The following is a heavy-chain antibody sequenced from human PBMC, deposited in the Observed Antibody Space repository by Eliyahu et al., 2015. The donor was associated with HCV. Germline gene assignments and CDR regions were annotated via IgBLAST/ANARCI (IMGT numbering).Heavy chain of an antibody. Sequence: EVQLVESGGDLVQPGGSLRLSCAASGFIFSNYEMNWVRQAPGKGLEGISYITTRRTTIYYADSVQGRFTISRDDAKNSLYLHMNSLRAEDTAVYYCARTTGYDDYGHQYYSGLDVWGQGTTVTVSS. CDR2: ITTRRTTI. CDR1: GFIFSNYE. J-gene: IGHJ6*02. CDR3: ARTTGYDDYGHQYYSGLDV. D-gene: IGHD4-17*01. V-gene: IGHV3-48*03.